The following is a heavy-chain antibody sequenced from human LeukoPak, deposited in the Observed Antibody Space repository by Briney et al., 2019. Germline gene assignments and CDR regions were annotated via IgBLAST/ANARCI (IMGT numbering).Heavy chain of an antibody. CDR1: GFTFSSYE. Sequence: GGSLRLSCEASGFTFSSYEMNWVRQAPGKGLEWVSYISSSGSTKYYADSVKGRFTISRDNSKNTLYLQMNSLRAEDTAVYYCAKDLGYSSSRYFDYWGQGTLVTVSS. D-gene: IGHD6-13*01. V-gene: IGHV3-48*03. CDR3: AKDLGYSSSRYFDY. CDR2: ISSSGSTK. J-gene: IGHJ4*02.